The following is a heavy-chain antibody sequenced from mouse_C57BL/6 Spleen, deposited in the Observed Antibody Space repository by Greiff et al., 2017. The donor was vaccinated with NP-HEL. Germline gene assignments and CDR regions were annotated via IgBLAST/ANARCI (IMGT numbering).Heavy chain of an antibody. D-gene: IGHD3-2*02. V-gene: IGHV1-82*01. J-gene: IGHJ2*01. CDR3: ATSQVTAQATVDY. Sequence: QVQLQQSGPELVKPGASVKISCKASGYAFSSSWMNWVKQRPGKGLEWIGRIYPGDGDTNYNGKFKGKATLTADKSSSTAYMQLSSLTSEDSAVYFCATSQVTAQATVDYWGQGTTLTVSS. CDR1: GYAFSSSW. CDR2: IYPGDGDT.